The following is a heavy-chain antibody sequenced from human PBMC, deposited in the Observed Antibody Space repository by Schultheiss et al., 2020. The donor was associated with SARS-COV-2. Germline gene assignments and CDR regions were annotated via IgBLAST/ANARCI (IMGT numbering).Heavy chain of an antibody. J-gene: IGHJ4*02. Sequence: SETLSLTCAVYGGSFSGYYWSWIRQPPGKGLEWIGYIYYSGSTNYNPSLKSRVTISVDTSKNQFSLKLSSVTAADTAVYYCARGGSFRQWVGRFDYWGQGTLVTVSS. CDR2: IYYSGST. CDR3: ARGGSFRQWVGRFDY. V-gene: IGHV4-59*01. D-gene: IGHD6-19*01. CDR1: GGSFSGYY.